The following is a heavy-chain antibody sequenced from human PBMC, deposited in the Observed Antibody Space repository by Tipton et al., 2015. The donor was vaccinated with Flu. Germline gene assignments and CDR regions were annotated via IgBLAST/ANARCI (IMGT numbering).Heavy chain of an antibody. J-gene: IGHJ5*02. CDR1: GGSVNSGYNY. CDR3: ARDDYNPFYP. Sequence: LRLSCTVSGGSVNSGYNYWSWIRQPPGKGLEWIGYVHYTGTTSYNPSLKSRASISLDMSKNQFSLKLTSVTAADTALYFCARDDYNPFYPWGPGTLVTVSS. CDR2: VHYTGTT. D-gene: IGHD4-11*01. V-gene: IGHV4-61*01.